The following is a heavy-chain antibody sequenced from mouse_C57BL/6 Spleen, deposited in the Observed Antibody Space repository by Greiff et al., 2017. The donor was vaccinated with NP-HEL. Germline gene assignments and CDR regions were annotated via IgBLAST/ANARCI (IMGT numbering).Heavy chain of an antibody. V-gene: IGHV7-3*01. CDR1: GFTFTDYY. Sequence: DVQLVESGGGLVQPGGSLSLSCAASGFTFTDYYMSWVRQPPGKALEWLGFIRNKANGYTTEYSASVKGRFTISRDNSQSILYLQMNALRAEDSATYYCARSPSYGKRGYAMDYWGQGTSVTVSS. CDR3: ARSPSYGKRGYAMDY. D-gene: IGHD2-1*01. CDR2: IRNKANGYTT. J-gene: IGHJ4*01.